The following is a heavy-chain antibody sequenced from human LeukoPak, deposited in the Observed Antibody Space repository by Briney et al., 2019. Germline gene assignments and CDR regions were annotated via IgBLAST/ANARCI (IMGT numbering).Heavy chain of an antibody. Sequence: GGSLRPSCAASGFTFNSYGMHWVRQAPGKGLEWVTFIWYDGSNKYYADSVKGRFTISRDNSKNTLYLQMNSLRAEDTAVYYCASDAYDSSGYLDYWGQGTLVTVSS. CDR1: GFTFNSYG. V-gene: IGHV3-30*02. J-gene: IGHJ4*02. CDR2: IWYDGSNK. D-gene: IGHD3-22*01. CDR3: ASDAYDSSGYLDY.